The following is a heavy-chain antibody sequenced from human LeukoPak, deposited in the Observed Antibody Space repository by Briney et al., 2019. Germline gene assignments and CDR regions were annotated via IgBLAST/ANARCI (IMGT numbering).Heavy chain of an antibody. CDR1: GFTFSSYS. J-gene: IGHJ4*02. CDR2: ISSSSTI. CDR3: AKGDGNNPRYY. Sequence: PGGSLRLSCAASGFTFSSYSMNWVRQAPGKGLEWVSYISSSSTIYYADSVKGRFTISRGNAKNSLYLQMNSLRAEDTAVYYCAKGDGNNPRYYWGQGTLVTVSS. V-gene: IGHV3-48*01. D-gene: IGHD5-24*01.